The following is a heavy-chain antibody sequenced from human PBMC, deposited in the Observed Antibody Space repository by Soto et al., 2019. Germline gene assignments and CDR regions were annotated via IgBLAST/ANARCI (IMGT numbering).Heavy chain of an antibody. CDR1: GGSFSGYY. D-gene: IGHD5-12*01. J-gene: IGHJ5*02. CDR2: INHSGST. V-gene: IGHV4-34*01. Sequence: SETLSLTCAVYGGSFSGYYWSWIRQPPGKGLEWIGEINHSGSTNYNPSLKSRVTISVDTSKNQFSLKLSSVTAADTAVYYCARGSGEAIVATLRPWFAPWGEGTLVTVYS. CDR3: ARGSGEAIVATLRPWFAP.